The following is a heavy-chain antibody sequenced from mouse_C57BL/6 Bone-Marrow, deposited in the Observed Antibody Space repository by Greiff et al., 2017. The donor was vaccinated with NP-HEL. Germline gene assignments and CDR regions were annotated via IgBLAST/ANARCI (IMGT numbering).Heavy chain of an antibody. CDR1: GYTFTSYW. CDR3: AIYYYGYWYFDV. Sequence: QVQLKQPGAELVKPGASVKMSCKASGYTFTSYWITWVKQRPGQGLEWIGDIYPGSGSTNYNEKFKSKATLTVDTSSSTAYMQLSSLTSEDSAVYYCAIYYYGYWYFDVWGTGTTVTVSS. D-gene: IGHD1-1*01. CDR2: IYPGSGST. V-gene: IGHV1-55*01. J-gene: IGHJ1*03.